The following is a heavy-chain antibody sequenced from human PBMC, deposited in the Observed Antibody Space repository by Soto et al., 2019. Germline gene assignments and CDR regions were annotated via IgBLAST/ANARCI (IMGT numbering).Heavy chain of an antibody. CDR3: ARSLGSGTGFGY. Sequence: ASVKVSCKASGYTFSNYGISWVRQAPGQGLEWTAWISGYNGDTKNAQSLQGRVTVTTDTSTSTSYMELRSLRSDDTAIYYCARSLGSGTGFGYWGQGTLVTVSS. V-gene: IGHV1-18*01. CDR1: GYTFSNYG. CDR2: ISGYNGDT. J-gene: IGHJ4*02. D-gene: IGHD3-10*01.